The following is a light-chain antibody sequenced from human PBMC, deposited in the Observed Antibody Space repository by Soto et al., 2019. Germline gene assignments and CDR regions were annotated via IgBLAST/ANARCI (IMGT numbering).Light chain of an antibody. J-gene: IGKJ1*01. Sequence: DIQMTQSPSTLSASVGDRVTITCRASQSISSWLAWYQQKPGKAPKLLIYDASSLESGAQSRFSGSGSGTEFTLTISSLQPDDFATYYCQQYNSYSRTFGQGTKVDIK. CDR1: QSISSW. V-gene: IGKV1-5*01. CDR2: DAS. CDR3: QQYNSYSRT.